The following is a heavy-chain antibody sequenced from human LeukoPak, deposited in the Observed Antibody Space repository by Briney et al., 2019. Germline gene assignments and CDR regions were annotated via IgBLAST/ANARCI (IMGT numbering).Heavy chain of an antibody. Sequence: SETLSLTCTVSGGSISSSSYYWGWIRQPPGKGLEWIGSIYYSGSTYYNPSLKSRVTISVDTSKNQFSLKLSSVTAADTAVYYCARGSVYRVFGVTNYYMDVWGKGTTVTVSS. CDR3: ARGSVYRVFGVTNYYMDV. CDR1: GGSISSSSYY. D-gene: IGHD3-3*01. CDR2: IYYSGST. V-gene: IGHV4-39*07. J-gene: IGHJ6*03.